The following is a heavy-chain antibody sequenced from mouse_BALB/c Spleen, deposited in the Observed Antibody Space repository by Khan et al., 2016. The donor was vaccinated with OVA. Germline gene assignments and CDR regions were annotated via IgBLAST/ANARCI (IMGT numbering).Heavy chain of an antibody. J-gene: IGHJ3*01. Sequence: EVKLLESGPGLVKPSQSLSLTCTVTGYSITSDYAWNWIRQFPGNKLEWMGYISYSGSTTYNPSLKSRISITRDTSKSQFFLQLNSVTTEDTATYYCARWFTYWGQGTLVTVSA. CDR1: GYSITSDYA. V-gene: IGHV3-2*02. CDR2: ISYSGST. CDR3: ARWFTY.